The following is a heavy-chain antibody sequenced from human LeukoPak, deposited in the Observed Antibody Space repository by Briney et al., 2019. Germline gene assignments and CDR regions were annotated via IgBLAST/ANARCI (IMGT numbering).Heavy chain of an antibody. CDR1: GGSFSGYY. Sequence: SETLSLTCAVYGGSFSGYYWSWLRQPPGKGLEWIGEINHSGSTNYNPSLKSRVTISVDTSKNQFSLKLSSVTAADTAVYYCARGHKWGVTMVRGVLYNWFDPWGQGTLVTVSS. J-gene: IGHJ5*02. CDR2: INHSGST. CDR3: ARGHKWGVTMVRGVLYNWFDP. D-gene: IGHD3-10*01. V-gene: IGHV4-34*01.